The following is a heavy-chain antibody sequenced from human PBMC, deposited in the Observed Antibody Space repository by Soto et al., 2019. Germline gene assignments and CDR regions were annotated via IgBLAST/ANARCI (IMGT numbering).Heavy chain of an antibody. Sequence: QVQLVQSGAEVKKPGSSVKVSCKASGGTFSSYAISWVRQAPGQGLEWMGGIIPIFGTANYAQKFQGRVTLAADESTSTAYMELSSLRSEDTAVYYCARLGGYCSSTSCPLYYYYGMDVWGQGTTVTVSS. V-gene: IGHV1-69*01. D-gene: IGHD2-2*01. CDR2: IIPIFGTA. J-gene: IGHJ6*02. CDR1: GGTFSSYA. CDR3: ARLGGYCSSTSCPLYYYYGMDV.